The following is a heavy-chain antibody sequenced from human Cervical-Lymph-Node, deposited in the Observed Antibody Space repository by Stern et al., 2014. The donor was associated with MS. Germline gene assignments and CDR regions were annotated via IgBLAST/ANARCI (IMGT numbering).Heavy chain of an antibody. J-gene: IGHJ4*02. CDR3: ARGGGYSYSTLDY. CDR2: INPNSGGT. D-gene: IGHD3-10*01. Sequence: VQLLESGAEVKKPGASVKVSCKASAYTITDYYTHWVRQAPGHGLEWMGWINPNSGGTYSAQKFQGRLTMTRDTSISTAYMELSSLRSDDTAVYYCARGGGYSYSTLDYWGQGTQVTVSS. CDR1: AYTITDYY. V-gene: IGHV1-2*02.